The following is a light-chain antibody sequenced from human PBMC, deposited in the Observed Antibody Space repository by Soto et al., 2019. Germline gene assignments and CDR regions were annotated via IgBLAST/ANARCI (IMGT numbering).Light chain of an antibody. CDR3: QQRSNWPRT. J-gene: IGKJ4*01. Sequence: EIVLTQSPATLSLSRGERATLSCRASQSVSSYLAWYQQKPGQAPRLLIYDASNRATGIPARFSGSGSGTDFTLTISSLEPEDFAVYYCQQRSNWPRTFGGGTKVDIK. V-gene: IGKV3-11*01. CDR1: QSVSSY. CDR2: DAS.